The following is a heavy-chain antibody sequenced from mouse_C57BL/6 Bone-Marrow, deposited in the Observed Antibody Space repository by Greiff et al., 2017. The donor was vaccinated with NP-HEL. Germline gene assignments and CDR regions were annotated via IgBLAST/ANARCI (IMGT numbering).Heavy chain of an antibody. CDR1: GYTFTSYG. CDR2: IYPRSGNT. Sequence: VKLVESGAELARPGASVKLSCKASGYTFTSYGISWVKQRTGQGLEWIGEIYPRSGNTYYNEKFKGKATLTADKSSSTAYMELRSLTSEDSAVYFCARPLTGTVDYWGQGTTLTVSS. D-gene: IGHD4-1*01. CDR3: ARPLTGTVDY. J-gene: IGHJ2*01. V-gene: IGHV1-81*01.